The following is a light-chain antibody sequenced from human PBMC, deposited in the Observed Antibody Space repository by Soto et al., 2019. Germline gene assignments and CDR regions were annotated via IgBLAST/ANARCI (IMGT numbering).Light chain of an antibody. J-gene: IGLJ2*01. V-gene: IGLV2-23*02. CDR2: EVS. CDR1: SSDVGNYNL. Sequence: QSALTQPASVSGSPGQSITISCTGTSSDVGNYNLVSWYQQHPGNAPKLMIYEVSNRPSGLSNRFSGSKSGNTASLTISGLQAEDEADYYCCSYASSSAVVFGGGTQLTVL. CDR3: CSYASSSAVV.